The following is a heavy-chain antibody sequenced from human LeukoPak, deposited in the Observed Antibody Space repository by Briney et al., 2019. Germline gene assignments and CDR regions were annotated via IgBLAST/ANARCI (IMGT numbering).Heavy chain of an antibody. Sequence: RASETLSLTCTVSVGSISSCSYYWGWICQPPGKGLEWIGSIYYSGSTYYNPSLKSRVTISVDTSKNQFSLKLSSVTAADTAVYYCARRGVWGSYRYIDYWGQGTPVTVSS. CDR3: ARRGVWGSYRYIDY. D-gene: IGHD3-16*02. V-gene: IGHV4-39*01. CDR2: IYYSGST. CDR1: VGSISSCSYY. J-gene: IGHJ4*02.